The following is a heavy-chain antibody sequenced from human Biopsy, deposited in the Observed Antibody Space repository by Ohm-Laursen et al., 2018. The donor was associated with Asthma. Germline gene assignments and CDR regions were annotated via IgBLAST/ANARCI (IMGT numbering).Heavy chain of an antibody. Sequence: SQTLSLTCTVSGVSIRSYYWTWIRQPPGKGLGWIGNIHYGGSTYSNPSLKSRVTISVDTSKKQISLRLSSVIAADTAVYYCAGFCSGGNCPDHWGQGTLVTVSS. J-gene: IGHJ4*02. CDR2: IHYGGST. CDR3: AGFCSGGNCPDH. CDR1: GVSIRSYY. V-gene: IGHV4-59*01. D-gene: IGHD2-15*01.